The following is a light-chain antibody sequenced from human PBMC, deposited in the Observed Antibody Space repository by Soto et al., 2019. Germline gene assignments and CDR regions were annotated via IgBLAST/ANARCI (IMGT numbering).Light chain of an antibody. J-gene: IGLJ2*01. CDR1: SSDVGGYNY. CDR2: DGS. Sequence: QSVLTHPASVSGSPGQSITISCTGTSSDVGGYNYVSWYQQHPGKAPKLMIYDGSNRPSGVSNRFSGSKSGNTASLTISGLQAEDEADYYCSSYTSSSTLVVFGGGTKVTVL. V-gene: IGLV2-14*01. CDR3: SSYTSSSTLVV.